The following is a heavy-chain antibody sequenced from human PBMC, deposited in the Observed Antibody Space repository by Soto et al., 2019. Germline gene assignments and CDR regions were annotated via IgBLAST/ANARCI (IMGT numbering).Heavy chain of an antibody. CDR3: ARGPPDHCISTRCYYPYYGMDV. J-gene: IGHJ6*02. V-gene: IGHV1-69*12. D-gene: IGHD2-2*01. CDR1: GGTFSSYA. Sequence: QVQLVQSGAEVKKPGSSVKVSCKASGGTFSSYAISWVRQAPGQGLEWMGGIIPIFGTANYAQKFQGRVTITADESTRTAYMERRSLRSEDTAVYYCARGPPDHCISTRCYYPYYGMDVWGQGTTVTVSS. CDR2: IIPIFGTA.